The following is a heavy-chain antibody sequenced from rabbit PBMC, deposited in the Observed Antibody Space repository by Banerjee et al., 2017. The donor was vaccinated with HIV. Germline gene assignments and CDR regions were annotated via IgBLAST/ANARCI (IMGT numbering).Heavy chain of an antibody. CDR1: GFSLSSND. Sequence: QLEETGGGLVQPGESLTLSCKVSGFSLSSNDMSWVRQAPGKGLERIGVIVVAKGNTYYASWVNGRFTISSDNAQNTVFLQLHSLTAADTATYFCVKDYSGWGADLWGPGTLVTVS. V-gene: IGHV1S7*01. D-gene: IGHD4-1*01. CDR3: VKDYSGWGADL. J-gene: IGHJ4*01. CDR2: IVVAKGNT.